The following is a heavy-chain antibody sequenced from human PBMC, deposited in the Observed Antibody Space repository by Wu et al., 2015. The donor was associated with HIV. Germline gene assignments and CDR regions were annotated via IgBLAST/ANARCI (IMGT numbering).Heavy chain of an antibody. J-gene: IGHJ6*03. CDR1: GGSISSHY. D-gene: IGHD2-2*02. CDR3: ARDGGYCSSTSCYTDYYYYMDV. CDR2: IYYSGST. V-gene: IGHV4-59*11. Sequence: QVQLQESGPGLVKPSETLSLTCTVSGGSISSHYWSWIRQPPGKGLEWIGYIYYSGSTNYNPSLKSRVTISVDTSKNQFSLKLSSVTAADTAVYYCARDGGYCSSTSCYTDYYYYMDVVGQRDHGHRLL.